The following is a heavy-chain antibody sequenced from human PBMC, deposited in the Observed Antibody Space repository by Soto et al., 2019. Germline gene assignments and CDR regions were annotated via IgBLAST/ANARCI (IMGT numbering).Heavy chain of an antibody. J-gene: IGHJ3*02. D-gene: IGHD5-18*01. CDR1: GFTLSSYW. CDR2: IKQDGSEK. CDR3: ARELTVEKQLWLPLDAFDI. Sequence: PGGSLRLSCAASGFTLSSYWMSWVRQAPGKGLEWVANIKQDGSEKYYVDSVKGRFTISRDNAKNSLYLQMNSLRAEDTAVYYCARELTVEKQLWLPLDAFDIWGQGTMVTVSS. V-gene: IGHV3-7*03.